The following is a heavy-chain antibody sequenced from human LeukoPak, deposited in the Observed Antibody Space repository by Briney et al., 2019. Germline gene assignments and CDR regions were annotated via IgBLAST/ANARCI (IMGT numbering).Heavy chain of an antibody. Sequence: GESLKISCKGSGYSFTSYWIGWVRQMPGKGLEWMGIIYPGDSDARYSPSFQGQITISADESISTAYLQWSSLKASDTAMYYCARCSLGYYDILTGYYRDYYFGYWGQGTLVTVSS. D-gene: IGHD3-9*01. CDR3: ARCSLGYYDILTGYYRDYYFGY. V-gene: IGHV5-51*01. CDR1: GYSFTSYW. CDR2: IYPGDSDA. J-gene: IGHJ4*02.